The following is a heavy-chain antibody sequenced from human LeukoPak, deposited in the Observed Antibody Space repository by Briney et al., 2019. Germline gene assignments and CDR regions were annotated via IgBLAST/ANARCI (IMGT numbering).Heavy chain of an antibody. J-gene: IGHJ6*03. V-gene: IGHV1-18*01. Sequence: ASVKVSCKASGYTLTSFGITWVRQAPGQGLEWMGWISTYNGNTNYAQKFQGRVTMTRDMSTSTVYMELSSLRSEDTAVYYCARGQRDYYYYMDVWGKGTTVTVSS. CDR2: ISTYNGNT. CDR3: ARGQRDYYYYMDV. CDR1: GYTLTSFG.